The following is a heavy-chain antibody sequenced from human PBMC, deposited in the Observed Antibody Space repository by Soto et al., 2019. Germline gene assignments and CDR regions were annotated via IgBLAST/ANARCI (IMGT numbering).Heavy chain of an antibody. CDR3: ARGSYYYDRSGYYHY. CDR2: IYYSGST. J-gene: IGHJ4*02. CDR1: GGSISSGDYY. V-gene: IGHV4-30-4*01. Sequence: QVQLQESGPGLVKPSQTLSLTCTVSGGSISSGDYYWSWIRQPPGKGLEWIGYIYYSGSTYYNPSLTRRVTIKVDTSKNQFSLKLSSVTAADTAVYYCARGSYYYDRSGYYHYWGQGTLVTVSS. D-gene: IGHD3-22*01.